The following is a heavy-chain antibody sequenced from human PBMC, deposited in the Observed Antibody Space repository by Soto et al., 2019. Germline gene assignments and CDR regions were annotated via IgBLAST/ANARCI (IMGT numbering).Heavy chain of an antibody. CDR3: ARSPGGPMTPGDY. J-gene: IGHJ4*02. D-gene: IGHD3-10*01. CDR1: GYTFTSYA. Sequence: VASVKVSCKASGYTFTSYAMHWVRQAPGQRLEWMGWINAGNGNTKYSQKFQGRVTITRDTSASTAYMELSSLRSEDTAVYYRARSPGGPMTPGDYWGQGTLVTVSS. V-gene: IGHV1-3*01. CDR2: INAGNGNT.